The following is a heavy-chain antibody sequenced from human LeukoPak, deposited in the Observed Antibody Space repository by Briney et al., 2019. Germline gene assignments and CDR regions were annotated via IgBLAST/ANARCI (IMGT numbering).Heavy chain of an antibody. D-gene: IGHD3-10*01. V-gene: IGHV4-59*01. CDR1: GDSISNYY. J-gene: IGHJ6*03. CDR3: ARLLWFGETHYYMDV. Sequence: SETLSLTCTVSGDSISNYYWSWIRQPPGKGLEWIGYIYYSGTTNYNPSLKSRVTISVDTSKNQFSLKLSSVTAADTAVYFCARLLWFGETHYYMDVWGKGTTVTISS. CDR2: IYYSGTT.